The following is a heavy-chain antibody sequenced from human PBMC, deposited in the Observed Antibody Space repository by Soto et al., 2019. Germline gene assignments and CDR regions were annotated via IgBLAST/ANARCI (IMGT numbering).Heavy chain of an antibody. Sequence: GESLRKSCKGYGYHFTNYWIGWVRQMPGKGLEWMGFIYPSDSDTRYSPSFQGQVTISADKSISTAYLQWSSLKASDTAMYYCARPIRDGYNFHPFDYWGQGTLVTVSS. CDR1: GYHFTNYW. D-gene: IGHD5-12*01. V-gene: IGHV5-51*01. J-gene: IGHJ4*02. CDR2: IYPSDSDT. CDR3: ARPIRDGYNFHPFDY.